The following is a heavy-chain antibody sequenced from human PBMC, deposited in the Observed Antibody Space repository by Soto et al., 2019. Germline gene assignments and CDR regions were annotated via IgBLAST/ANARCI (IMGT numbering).Heavy chain of an antibody. CDR1: SGSFSGYY. D-gene: IGHD6-6*01. V-gene: IGHV4-34*01. J-gene: IGHJ4*02. CDR2: ISQSGNT. Sequence: LSLTCSIYSGSFSGYYWSWIRQPPGKGLEWIGEISQSGNTNYSPSLKSRVAISIDTSKKQFSLNLASVSAADTAVYYCARAPKVSGSSQTRPDFWGQGTLVTVS. CDR3: ARAPKVSGSSQTRPDF.